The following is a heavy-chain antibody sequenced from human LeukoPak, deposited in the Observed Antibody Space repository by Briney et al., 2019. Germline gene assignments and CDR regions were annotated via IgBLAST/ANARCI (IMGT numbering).Heavy chain of an antibody. V-gene: IGHV3-30-3*01. CDR1: GFTFSSYA. D-gene: IGHD2-2*01. CDR3: ARDREDIVVVPAAIRTGDYMDV. CDR2: ISYDGSNK. Sequence: PGGSLRLSCAASGFTFSSYAMHWVRQAPGKGLEWVAVISYDGSNKYYADSVKGRFTISRDNSKNTLYLQMNSLRAEDTAVYYCARDREDIVVVPAAIRTGDYMDVWGKGTTVTVSS. J-gene: IGHJ6*03.